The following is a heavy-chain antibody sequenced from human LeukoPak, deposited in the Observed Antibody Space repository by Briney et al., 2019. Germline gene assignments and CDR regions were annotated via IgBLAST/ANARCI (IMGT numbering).Heavy chain of an antibody. CDR3: ARGTSALDY. J-gene: IGHJ4*02. CDR1: GFTFSPYN. V-gene: IGHV3-21*01. D-gene: IGHD3-10*01. Sequence: GGSLRLSCAASGFTFSPYNMNWVRQAPGKGLEWVSAISSSSSYIYYADSMKGRFTISRDNAKNSLYLEMNSLRAEDSAVYYCARGTSALDYWGLGTLATVSS. CDR2: ISSSSSYI.